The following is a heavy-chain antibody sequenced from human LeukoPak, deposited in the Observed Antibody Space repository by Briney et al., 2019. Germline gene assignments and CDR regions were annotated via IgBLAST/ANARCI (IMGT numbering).Heavy chain of an antibody. J-gene: IGHJ4*02. V-gene: IGHV4-59*01. D-gene: IGHD3-22*01. CDR1: GGSISSYY. Sequence: SETLSLTCTVSGGSISSYYWSWIRQPPGKGLEWIGYIYYSGSTNYNPSLKSRVTISVDTSKNQFSLKLSSVTAADTAVYYCARVELDDSSGYPHFDYWGQGTLVTVSS. CDR3: ARVELDDSSGYPHFDY. CDR2: IYYSGST.